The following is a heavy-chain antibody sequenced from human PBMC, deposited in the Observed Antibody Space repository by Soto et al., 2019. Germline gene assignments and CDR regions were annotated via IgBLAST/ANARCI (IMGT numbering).Heavy chain of an antibody. CDR3: ARDSARPGSGSYPTSYYYGMDV. CDR1: GFTFSSYG. V-gene: IGHV3-33*01. CDR2: IWYDGSNK. D-gene: IGHD3-10*01. Sequence: PGGSLRLSCAASGFTFSSYGMHWVRQAPGKGLEWVAVIWYDGSNKYYADSVKGRFTISRDNSKNTLYLQMNSLRAEDTAVYYCARDSARPGSGSYPTSYYYGMDVWGQGTTVTVSS. J-gene: IGHJ6*02.